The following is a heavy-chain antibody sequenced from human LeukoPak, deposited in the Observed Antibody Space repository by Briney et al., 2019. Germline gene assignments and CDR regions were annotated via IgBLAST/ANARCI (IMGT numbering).Heavy chain of an antibody. CDR1: GYTFTSYY. V-gene: IGHV1-46*01. CDR2: INPNRGST. D-gene: IGHD3-22*01. J-gene: IGHJ3*02. Sequence: ASVRVSCKASGYTFTSYYMYWVRQAPGQGLEWMGIINPNRGSTSYAQKFQGRVTMTRDMSTSTAYMELSSLRSEDTAVYYCARASRRITMIVVVNPASPDAFDIWGQGTMVTVSS. CDR3: ARASRRITMIVVVNPASPDAFDI.